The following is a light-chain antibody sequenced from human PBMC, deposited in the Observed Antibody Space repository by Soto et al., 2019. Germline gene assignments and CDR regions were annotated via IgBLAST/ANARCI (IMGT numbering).Light chain of an antibody. CDR2: EVS. CDR3: SSFPSSATRV. Sequence: QSVLTQPASVSGSPGQSITISCTGTSSDVGGYDYVSWYQQHPGKAPKLMISEVSNRPSGVSNRFSGSKSGNTASLTISGLQAEDEADYYCSSFPSSATRVFGTGTKVTVL. CDR1: SSDVGGYDY. J-gene: IGLJ1*01. V-gene: IGLV2-14*01.